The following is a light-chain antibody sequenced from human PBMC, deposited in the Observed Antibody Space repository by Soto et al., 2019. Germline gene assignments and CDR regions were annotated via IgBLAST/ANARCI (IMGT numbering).Light chain of an antibody. Sequence: QSVLTQPPSASGSPGQSVTISCTGTSSDVGGYNYVSWYQHHPGKAPKLMIYEVSKRPSGVPDRFSGSKSGNTASLTVSGLQAEDEADYYCSSYAANNNYVFGTGTK. CDR1: SSDVGGYNY. V-gene: IGLV2-8*01. J-gene: IGLJ1*01. CDR2: EVS. CDR3: SSYAANNNYV.